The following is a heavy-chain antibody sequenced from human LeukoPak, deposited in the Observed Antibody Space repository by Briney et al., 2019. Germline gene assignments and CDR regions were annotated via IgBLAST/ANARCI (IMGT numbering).Heavy chain of an antibody. D-gene: IGHD6-19*01. Sequence: ASVKVSCKASGYTFTGYYMHWVRQAPGQGLEWMGWINPNSGGTNYAQKFQGRVTMTRDTSISTAYMELSRLRSDDTAVYYCARNSDSGWCPKYWGQGTLVTVSS. J-gene: IGHJ4*02. V-gene: IGHV1-2*02. CDR1: GYTFTGYY. CDR2: INPNSGGT. CDR3: ARNSDSGWCPKY.